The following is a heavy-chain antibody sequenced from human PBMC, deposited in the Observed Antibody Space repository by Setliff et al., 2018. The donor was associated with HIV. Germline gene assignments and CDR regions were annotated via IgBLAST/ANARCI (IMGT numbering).Heavy chain of an antibody. J-gene: IGHJ5*02. CDR3: ARDPYPNFDFWSGSLIRGWFDP. CDR1: GYTFTSYA. CDR2: INTNTGNT. D-gene: IGHD3-3*01. V-gene: IGHV7-4-1*02. Sequence: ASVKVSCKASGYTFTSYAMKWVRQAPGQGLEWMGWINTNTGNTTYAQGFTGRFVFSLDTSVSTAYLQISSLKAEDTAVYYCARDPYPNFDFWSGSLIRGWFDPWGQGTLVTVSS.